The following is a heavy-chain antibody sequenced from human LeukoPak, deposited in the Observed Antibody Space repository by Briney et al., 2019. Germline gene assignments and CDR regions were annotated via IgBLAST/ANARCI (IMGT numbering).Heavy chain of an antibody. CDR2: IYHSGST. J-gene: IGHJ4*02. V-gene: IGHV4-30-2*01. Sequence: SETLSLTCAVSGGSISSGGYSWSWIRQPPGKGLEWIGYIYHSGSTYYNPPLKSRVTISVDTSKNQFSLKLSSVTAADTAVYYCAREPMSSGWPYYFDYWGQGTLVTVSS. D-gene: IGHD6-19*01. CDR1: GGSISSGGYS. CDR3: AREPMSSGWPYYFDY.